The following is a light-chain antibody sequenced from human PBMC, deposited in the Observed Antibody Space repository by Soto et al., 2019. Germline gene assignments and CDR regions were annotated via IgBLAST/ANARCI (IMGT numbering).Light chain of an antibody. Sequence: EIVLTQSPGTLSLSPGERATHSCRASQSVSSSYLAWYQQKPGQAPRLLIYDASNRATGIPARFSGSGSGTDFTLTISSLEPEDFAVYYCQQRSIWPITFGQGTRLEIK. J-gene: IGKJ5*01. V-gene: IGKV3D-20*02. CDR1: QSVSSSY. CDR3: QQRSIWPIT. CDR2: DAS.